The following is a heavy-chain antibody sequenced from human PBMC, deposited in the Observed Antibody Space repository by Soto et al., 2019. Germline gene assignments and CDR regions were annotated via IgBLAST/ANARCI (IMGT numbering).Heavy chain of an antibody. Sequence: QVQLVESGGGVVQPGRSLRLSCAASGFTFSSYAMHWVRQAPGKGLEWVAVISYDGNNTYYADSVKGRFTISRDNSKNTLYLQMNSLRADDTAVYYCARAPTTVTTAYYFDYWGQGTLVTVSS. CDR3: ARAPTTVTTAYYFDY. CDR2: ISYDGNNT. D-gene: IGHD4-17*01. V-gene: IGHV3-30-3*01. J-gene: IGHJ4*02. CDR1: GFTFSSYA.